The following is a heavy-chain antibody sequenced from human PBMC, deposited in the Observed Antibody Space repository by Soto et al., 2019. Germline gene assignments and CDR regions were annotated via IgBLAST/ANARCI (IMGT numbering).Heavy chain of an antibody. V-gene: IGHV3-21*01. D-gene: IGHD2-21*02. CDR3: ARGSAPLQYYFDY. CDR1: GFTFSSYS. CDR2: ISSSSSYI. J-gene: IGHJ4*02. Sequence: GGSLRLSCAASGFTFSSYSMNWVRQAPGKGLEWVSSISSSSSYIYYADSVKGRFTISRDNAKNSLYLQMNSLRAEDTAVYYCARGSAPLQYYFDYWGQGTLVTVSS.